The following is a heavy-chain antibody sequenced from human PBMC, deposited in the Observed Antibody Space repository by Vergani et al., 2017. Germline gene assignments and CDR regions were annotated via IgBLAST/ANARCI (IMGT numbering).Heavy chain of an antibody. J-gene: IGHJ2*01. Sequence: QVQLQESGPGLLKPSETLSLTCTVSGGSISSYYWSWIRQPAGKGLEWIGRIYTSGSTNYNPSLKCRVTMSVDTSQNQFSLKLSSVTAADTAVYYCARVNPPGWYFDLWGRGTLVTVSS. CDR3: ARVNPPGWYFDL. V-gene: IGHV4-4*07. CDR2: IYTSGST. CDR1: GGSISSYY.